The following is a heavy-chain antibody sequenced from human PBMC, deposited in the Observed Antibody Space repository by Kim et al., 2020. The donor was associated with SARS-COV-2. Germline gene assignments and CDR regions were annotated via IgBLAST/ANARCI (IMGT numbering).Heavy chain of an antibody. Sequence: SETLSLTCTVSGGSISSNDYNWIRQRPRQGQEWVWYGSISCTAIYYSNSSRESRIIICIDTNKYQFTLKLTSVTDATAYYCSRHGGSGDFCYLDPWGQGT. D-gene: IGHD3-3*01. V-gene: IGHV4-59*08. J-gene: IGHJ5*02. CDR2: ISCTAIY. CDR1: GGSISSND. CDR3: SRHGGSGDFCYLDP.